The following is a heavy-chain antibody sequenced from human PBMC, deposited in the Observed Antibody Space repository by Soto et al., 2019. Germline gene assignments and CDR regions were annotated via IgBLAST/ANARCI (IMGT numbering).Heavy chain of an antibody. Sequence: GASVKISCKASGYTFTSYGISWVRQAPGQGLEWMGWISAYNGNTNYAQKLQGRVTMTTDTSTSTAYMELRSLRSDDTAVYYCARGYCSSTSCYTGYYYYGMEVWGKGTKVTVSS. J-gene: IGHJ6*04. CDR1: GYTFTSYG. V-gene: IGHV1-18*01. CDR2: ISAYNGNT. D-gene: IGHD2-2*02. CDR3: ARGYCSSTSCYTGYYYYGMEV.